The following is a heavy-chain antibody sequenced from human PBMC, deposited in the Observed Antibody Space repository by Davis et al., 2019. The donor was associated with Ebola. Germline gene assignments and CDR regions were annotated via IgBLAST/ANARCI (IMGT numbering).Heavy chain of an antibody. D-gene: IGHD2-15*01. CDR3: ARDPGGGSLDY. J-gene: IGHJ4*02. Sequence: PGGSLRLSCAASGFTFSSYGMHWVRQAPGKGLEWVAVISYDGSNKYYADSVKGRFTISRDNSKNTLYLQMNSLRAEDTAVYYCARDPGGGSLDYWGQGTLVTVSS. CDR2: ISYDGSNK. CDR1: GFTFSSYG. V-gene: IGHV3-30*03.